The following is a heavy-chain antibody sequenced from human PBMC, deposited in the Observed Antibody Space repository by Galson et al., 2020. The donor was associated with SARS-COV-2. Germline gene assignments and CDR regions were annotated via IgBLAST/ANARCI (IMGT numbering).Heavy chain of an antibody. D-gene: IGHD3-3*01. CDR2: VSFDGTNK. J-gene: IGHJ6*02. CDR1: GVTFSRFA. Sequence: PGGSLRLSCAASGVTFSRFAMHWVRQAPGKGLEWVAIVSFDGTNKHYADSVKGRFTMSRDNSKDTLYLQMNSLRAEDTAVYYCAKDLGYDLWSGYRGMDVWGQGTTVTVSS. CDR3: AKDLGYDLWSGYRGMDV. V-gene: IGHV3-30*18.